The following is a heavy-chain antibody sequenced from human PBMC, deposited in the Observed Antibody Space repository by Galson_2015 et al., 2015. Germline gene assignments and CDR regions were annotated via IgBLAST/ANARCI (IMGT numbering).Heavy chain of an antibody. Sequence: SVKVSCKASGDTFKTYTISWVRQAPGQGLEWMGGITPTFGTANYEQKFQGRVAITADVPTSTAYMELRGLRSEDTAVYYCAKEGGSGNSNPFDYWGQGTLVTVSS. CDR2: ITPTFGTA. D-gene: IGHD4-11*01. V-gene: IGHV1-69*13. J-gene: IGHJ4*02. CDR3: AKEGGSGNSNPFDY. CDR1: GDTFKTYT.